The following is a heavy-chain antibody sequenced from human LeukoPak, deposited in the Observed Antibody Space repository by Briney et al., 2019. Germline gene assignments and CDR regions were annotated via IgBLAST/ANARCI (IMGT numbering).Heavy chain of an antibody. D-gene: IGHD3-10*01. Sequence: ASVKVSCKASGYTFTSYAMHWVRQAPGQRLEWMGWINAGNGNTKYSQKFQGRVTITRDTSASTAYMELSSLRSEDTAVYYCARGRCGSGARPPLYYYYYGMDVWGKGTTVTVSS. CDR1: GYTFTSYA. J-gene: IGHJ6*04. V-gene: IGHV1-3*01. CDR3: ARGRCGSGARPPLYYYYYGMDV. CDR2: INAGNGNT.